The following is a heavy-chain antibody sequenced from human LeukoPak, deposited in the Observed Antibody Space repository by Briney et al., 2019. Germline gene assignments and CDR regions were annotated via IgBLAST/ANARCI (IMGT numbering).Heavy chain of an antibody. CDR1: GYTLTELS. J-gene: IGHJ4*02. CDR2: FDPEDGET. CDR3: ATDDPRNEHYYYDSSGYFGY. Sequence: ASVKVSCKVSGYTLTELSMHWVRQAPGKGLERMGGFDPEDGETIYAQKFQGRVTMTEDTSTDTAYMELSSLRSEDTAVYYCATDDPRNEHYYYDSSGYFGYWGQGTLVTVSS. D-gene: IGHD3-22*01. V-gene: IGHV1-24*01.